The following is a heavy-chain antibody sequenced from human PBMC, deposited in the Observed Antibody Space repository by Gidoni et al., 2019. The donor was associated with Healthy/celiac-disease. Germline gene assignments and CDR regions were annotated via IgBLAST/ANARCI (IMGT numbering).Heavy chain of an antibody. CDR3: ARAGDCWSGYNYYYYGMDV. J-gene: IGHJ6*02. Sequence: QVQLVQSGAAVKKPGSSVKVSCKASGGTFSSYAISWVRQAPGQGLEWMGGIIPIFGTANYAQKFQGRVTITADESTSTAYMELSSLRSEDTAVYYCARAGDCWSGYNYYYYGMDVWGQGTTVTVSS. CDR1: GGTFSSYA. V-gene: IGHV1-69*01. CDR2: IIPIFGTA. D-gene: IGHD3-3*01.